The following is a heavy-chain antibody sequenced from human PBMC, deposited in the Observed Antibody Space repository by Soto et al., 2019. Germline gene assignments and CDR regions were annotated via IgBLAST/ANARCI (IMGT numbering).Heavy chain of an antibody. V-gene: IGHV4-59*01. CDR2: IYYSGST. J-gene: IGHJ5*02. D-gene: IGHD3-3*01. CDR3: AKVNDFWTGYYSTNWFDP. CDR1: GGSISSYY. Sequence: SETLSLTCTVSGGSISSYYWSWIRQSPGKGLEWIGYIYYSGSTNYNPSLKSRVTISVDTSKNQFSLKISSVTAADTAVYYCAKVNDFWTGYYSTNWFDPWGQGTLVTVSS.